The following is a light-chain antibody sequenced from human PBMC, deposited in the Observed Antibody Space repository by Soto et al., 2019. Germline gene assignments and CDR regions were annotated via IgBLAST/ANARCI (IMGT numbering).Light chain of an antibody. CDR1: SSNIGSNT. CDR3: AAWDDSLNGPV. V-gene: IGLV1-44*01. CDR2: SNN. Sequence: QSVLTQPPSASGTTGQRVTISCSGSSSNIGSNTVNWYQQLPGTAPKLLIYSNNQRPSGVPDRFSGSKSGTSASLAISGLQSEDEADYYCAAWDDSLNGPVFGGGTKLTAL. J-gene: IGLJ2*01.